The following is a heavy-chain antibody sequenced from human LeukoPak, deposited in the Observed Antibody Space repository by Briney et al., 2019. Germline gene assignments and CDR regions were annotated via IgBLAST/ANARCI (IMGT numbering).Heavy chain of an antibody. D-gene: IGHD6-19*01. CDR2: ISYDGSNK. CDR1: GFTFSSYA. V-gene: IGHV3-30*04. J-gene: IGHJ4*02. Sequence: GRSLRLSCAASGFTFSSYAMHWVRQAPGKGLEWVAVISYDGSNKYYADSVKGRFTISRDNSKNTLYLQMNSLRAEDTAVYYCAKDTSEYSSGWGPFDYWGQGTLVTVSS. CDR3: AKDTSEYSSGWGPFDY.